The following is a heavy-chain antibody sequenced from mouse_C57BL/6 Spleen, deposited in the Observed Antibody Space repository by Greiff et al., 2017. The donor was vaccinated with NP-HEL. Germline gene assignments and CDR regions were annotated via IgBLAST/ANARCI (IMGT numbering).Heavy chain of an antibody. CDR1: GYTFTSYW. J-gene: IGHJ1*03. D-gene: IGHD3-1*01. CDR2: INPSDSYI. V-gene: IGHV1-69*01. Sequence: QVQLQQPGAELVMPGASVKLSCTASGYTFTSYWMHWVQQSPGQGLEWIGDINPSDSYINYNQKFKGKSTFTVDKSSSTAYMQLSSLTSEDSAVYYCARYRDYGYFDVWGTGTTVTVSS. CDR3: ARYRDYGYFDV.